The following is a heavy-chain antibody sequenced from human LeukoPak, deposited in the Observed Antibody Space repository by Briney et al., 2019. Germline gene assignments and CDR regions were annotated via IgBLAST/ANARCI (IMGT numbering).Heavy chain of an antibody. CDR3: ARPSNKPSSGSYSES. D-gene: IGHD1-26*01. J-gene: IGHJ5*02. CDR2: ISLSGLT. V-gene: IGHV4-4*02. Sequence: SGTLSLTCGVSGGSITSTNWWSWVRQPPGQGLEWIGEISLSGLTNYNPSLKSRVTMALDKSKNHLSLNLSSVTAADTAVYYCARPSNKPSSGSYSESWGQGTLVTVSS. CDR1: GGSITSTNW.